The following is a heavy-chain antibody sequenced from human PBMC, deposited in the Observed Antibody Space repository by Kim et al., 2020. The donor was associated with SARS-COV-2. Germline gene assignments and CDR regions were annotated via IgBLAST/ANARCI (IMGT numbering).Heavy chain of an antibody. V-gene: IGHV3-21*01. D-gene: IGHD3-10*01. CDR1: GFTFRDFS. Sequence: GGSLRLSCAASGFTFRDFSFNWVRQAPGKGLEWVASISNRGTYIYYADSVKGRFTVSRDNAKNSVSLQMNSLRAEDTALYYCARVPDDYYAADYWGPGA. CDR2: ISNRGTYI. CDR3: ARVPDDYYAADY. J-gene: IGHJ4*02.